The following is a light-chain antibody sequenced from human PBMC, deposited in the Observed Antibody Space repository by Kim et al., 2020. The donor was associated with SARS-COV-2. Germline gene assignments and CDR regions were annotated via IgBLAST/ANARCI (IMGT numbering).Light chain of an antibody. CDR1: QGVNTNS. Sequence: EIVLTQSPGTLSLSPGERATLSCRASQGVNTNSLAWYQQKPGQAPRLLIHGTFSRATGIPDRFSGSGSGTDFTLTIGRLEPEDFAVYYCQQYSSSLITFGQGTRLEIK. CDR3: QQYSSSLIT. J-gene: IGKJ5*01. V-gene: IGKV3-20*01. CDR2: GTF.